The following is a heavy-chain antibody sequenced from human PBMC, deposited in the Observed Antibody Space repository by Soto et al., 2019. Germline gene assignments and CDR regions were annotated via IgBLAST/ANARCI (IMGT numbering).Heavy chain of an antibody. CDR3: TRSFSYDSSGYYPAFDY. J-gene: IGHJ4*02. CDR2: IRSKAYGGTT. CDR1: GFTFGDYA. Sequence: GGSLRLSCTASGFTFGDYAMSWFRQAPGKGLEWVGFIRSKAYGGTTEYAASVKGRFTISRDDSKSIAYLQMNSLKTEDTAVYYCTRSFSYDSSGYYPAFDYWGQGTLVTVSS. V-gene: IGHV3-49*03. D-gene: IGHD3-22*01.